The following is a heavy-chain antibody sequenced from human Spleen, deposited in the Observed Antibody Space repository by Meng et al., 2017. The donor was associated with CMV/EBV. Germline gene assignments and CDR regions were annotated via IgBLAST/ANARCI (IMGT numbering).Heavy chain of an antibody. CDR2: IRSSSGSS. Sequence: GGSLRLSCAASGFSVIDYDMTWVRQAPGKGLDWISYIRSSSGSSYYADSVTGRFTISRDSARNLLFLQMNSLTAEDTAVYYCAILNWNGENGMDVWGQGTTVTVSS. D-gene: IGHD1-1*01. CDR1: GFSVIDYD. J-gene: IGHJ6*02. CDR3: AILNWNGENGMDV. V-gene: IGHV3-11*04.